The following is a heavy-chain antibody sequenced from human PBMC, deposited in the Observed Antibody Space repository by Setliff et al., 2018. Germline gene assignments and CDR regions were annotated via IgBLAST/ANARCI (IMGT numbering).Heavy chain of an antibody. CDR2: ISSGSISTT. Sequence: GGSLRLSCAASGFTFSIYSMNWLRQAPGKGLEWVSYISSGSISTTHYADSVRGRFTVSRDNAKNTLHLEMNNLRAEDSAVYYCARRGTTAFDFWGLGTLVTVSS. CDR1: GFTFSIYS. V-gene: IGHV3-48*01. J-gene: IGHJ4*02. CDR3: ARRGTTAFDF. D-gene: IGHD4-4*01.